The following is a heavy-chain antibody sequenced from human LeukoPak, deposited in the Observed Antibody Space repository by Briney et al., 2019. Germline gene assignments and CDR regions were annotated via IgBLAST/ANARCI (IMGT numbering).Heavy chain of an antibody. J-gene: IGHJ5*02. CDR2: ISSSSSTI. CDR3: ARSVTTSERPNWFDP. CDR1: GFTFSSYS. D-gene: IGHD4-17*01. Sequence: GGSLRLSCAASGFTFSSYSMNWVRQAPGKGLEWVSYISSSSSTIYYADSVKGRFTISRDNAKNSLYLQMNSLRDEDTAVYYCARSVTTSERPNWFDPWGQGTLVTVSS. V-gene: IGHV3-48*02.